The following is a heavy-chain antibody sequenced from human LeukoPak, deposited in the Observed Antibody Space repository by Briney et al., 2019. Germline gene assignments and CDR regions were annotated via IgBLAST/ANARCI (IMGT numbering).Heavy chain of an antibody. CDR1: DFSFNIYD. V-gene: IGHV3-13*01. CDR2: LGTNGDT. J-gene: IGHJ6*02. D-gene: IGHD6-6*01. Sequence: GGSLRLSCVASDFSFNIYDMYWVRQAAGRGLEWVSALGTNGDTFYLGSVKGRFTISRENGKNSSYLQMNSLGVDDSAVYYCVREWRGIASHFHGMDLWGQGTTVTVSS. CDR3: VREWRGIASHFHGMDL.